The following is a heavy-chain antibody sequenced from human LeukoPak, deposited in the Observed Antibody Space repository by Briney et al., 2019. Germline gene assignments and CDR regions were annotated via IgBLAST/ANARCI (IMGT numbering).Heavy chain of an antibody. V-gene: IGHV3-30-3*01. J-gene: IGHJ4*02. CDR1: GFTFSSYA. D-gene: IGHD4-17*01. CDR3: AKILEEMTTVTSADY. Sequence: PGGSLRLSCAASGFTFSSYAMSWVRQAPGKGLEWVAVISYDGSNKYYADSVKGRFTISRDNSKNTLYLQMNSLRAEDTAVYYCAKILEEMTTVTSADYWGQGTLVTVSS. CDR2: ISYDGSNK.